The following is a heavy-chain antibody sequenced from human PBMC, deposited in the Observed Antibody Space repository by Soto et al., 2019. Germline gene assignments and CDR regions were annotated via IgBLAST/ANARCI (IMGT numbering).Heavy chain of an antibody. J-gene: IGHJ6*02. CDR2: ISGSGGST. CDR1: GFTFSSYA. D-gene: IGHD2-2*01. Sequence: GGSLRLSCAASGFTFSSYAMSWVRQAPGKGLEWVSAISGSGGSTYYADSVKGRFTISRDNSKNTLYLQMNSLRAEDTAVYYCAKGQCSSTSCRSGDYYYYYGMDVWGQGTTVTVSS. CDR3: AKGQCSSTSCRSGDYYYYYGMDV. V-gene: IGHV3-23*01.